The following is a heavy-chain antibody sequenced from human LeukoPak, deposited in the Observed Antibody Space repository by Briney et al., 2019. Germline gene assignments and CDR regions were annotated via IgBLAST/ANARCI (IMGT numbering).Heavy chain of an antibody. Sequence: SVKVSCKASGGTFSSYAISWVRQAPGQGLEWMGGIIPIFGTANYAQKFQGSVTITADESTSTAYMELSSLRSEDTAVYYCATKAHCGGDCYSAEYFQHWGQGTLVTVSS. J-gene: IGHJ1*01. V-gene: IGHV1-69*13. D-gene: IGHD2-21*02. CDR2: IIPIFGTA. CDR1: GGTFSSYA. CDR3: ATKAHCGGDCYSAEYFQH.